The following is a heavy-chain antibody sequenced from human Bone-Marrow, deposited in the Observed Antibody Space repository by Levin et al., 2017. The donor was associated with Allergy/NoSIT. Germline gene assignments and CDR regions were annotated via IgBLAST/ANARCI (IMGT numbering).Heavy chain of an antibody. CDR1: SASISSYY. D-gene: IGHD3/OR15-3a*01. Sequence: SETLSLTCGVSSASISSYYWSWIRQPPGKGLEWIGYIYNGGSTNYNPSLKSRATMSADTSRNQFSLTLRSVTAADTAGYYCARRKILDSKDAFDIWGQGTMVTVSS. J-gene: IGHJ3*02. CDR3: ARRKILDSKDAFDI. CDR2: IYNGGST. V-gene: IGHV4-59*01.